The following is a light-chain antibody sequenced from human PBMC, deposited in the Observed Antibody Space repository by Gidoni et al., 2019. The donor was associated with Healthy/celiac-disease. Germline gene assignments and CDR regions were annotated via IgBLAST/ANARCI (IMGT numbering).Light chain of an antibody. CDR3: QQYDNLPLT. Sequence: DIQMTQSPSSLSASGGDRVTITCQASQDISNYLNWYQQKPGKAPKLLIYDASNLETGVPSMFSGSGSGTDFTFTIRSLQPEDIATYYCQQYDNLPLTFGGGTKVEIK. CDR2: DAS. CDR1: QDISNY. J-gene: IGKJ4*01. V-gene: IGKV1-33*01.